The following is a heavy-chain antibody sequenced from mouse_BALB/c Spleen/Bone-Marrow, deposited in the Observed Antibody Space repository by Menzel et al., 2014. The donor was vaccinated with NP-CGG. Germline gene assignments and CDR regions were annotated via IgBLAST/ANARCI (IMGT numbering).Heavy chain of an antibody. J-gene: IGHJ3*01. V-gene: IGHV1-69*01. CDR1: GYTFTGYW. CDR2: IDTSDSYT. CDR3: ARSDYRYDPFAY. D-gene: IGHD2-14*01. Sequence: VQLQQSGAELVMPGASVKMSCKASGYTFTGYWMHWVKQRPGQGLEWIGAIDTSDSYTSYNQKFKGKATLTVDESSSTAYMQLSSLTSEDSAVYYCARSDYRYDPFAYWGQGTLVTVSA.